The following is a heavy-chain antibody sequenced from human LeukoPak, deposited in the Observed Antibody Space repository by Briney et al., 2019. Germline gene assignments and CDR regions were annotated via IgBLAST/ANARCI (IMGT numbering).Heavy chain of an antibody. CDR1: GFTFSSYW. CDR2: INTDGSST. CDR3: ASREYYYDTSGYYPSFGY. V-gene: IGHV3-74*01. Sequence: GGSLRLSCAASGFTFSSYWMHWVRQAPGKGLVWVSRINTDGSSTSYADSVKGRFTISRDNAKSTLYLQMNSLRAEDTAVYYCASREYYYDTSGYYPSFGYWGQGTLVTVSS. D-gene: IGHD3-22*01. J-gene: IGHJ4*02.